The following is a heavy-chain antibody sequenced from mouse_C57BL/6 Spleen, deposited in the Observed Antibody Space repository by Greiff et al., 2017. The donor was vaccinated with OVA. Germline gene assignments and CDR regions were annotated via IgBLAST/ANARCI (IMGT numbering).Heavy chain of an antibody. CDR3: ARGVVATTHWYFDV. J-gene: IGHJ1*03. Sequence: QVHVKQSGAELVKPGASVKISCKASGYAFSSYWMNWVKQRPGKGLEWIGQIYPGDGDTNYNGKFKGKATLTADNSSSTAYMQLSSRTSEDSAVYFCARGVVATTHWYFDVWGTGTTVTVSS. V-gene: IGHV1-80*01. CDR2: IYPGDGDT. D-gene: IGHD1-1*01. CDR1: GYAFSSYW.